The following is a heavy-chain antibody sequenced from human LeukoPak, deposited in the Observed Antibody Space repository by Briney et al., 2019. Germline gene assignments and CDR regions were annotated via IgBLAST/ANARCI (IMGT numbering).Heavy chain of an antibody. Sequence: ASVKVSCKASGYTFTSHDINWVRQAAGQGLEWMGWMNPNSGNSGYAQNFQGRVIMTRDTSISTAYMELHSLRSEDTAVYYCARGCSPTIRTTGNDYWGQGTLVTVSS. D-gene: IGHD1-1*01. V-gene: IGHV1-8*01. CDR2: MNPNSGNS. CDR3: ARGCSPTIRTTGNDY. CDR1: GYTFTSHD. J-gene: IGHJ4*02.